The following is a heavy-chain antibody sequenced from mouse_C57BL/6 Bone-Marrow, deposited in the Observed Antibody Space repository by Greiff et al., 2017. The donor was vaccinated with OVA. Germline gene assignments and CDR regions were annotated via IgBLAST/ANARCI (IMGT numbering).Heavy chain of an antibody. Sequence: EVKLVESGGDLVKPGGSLKLSCAASGFTFSSYGMSWVRQTPDKRLEWVATISSGGSYTYYPDNVQGRFTLSRDNAKNTLYLQMSSLKSEDTAMYYCARRGDGSSLDYWGQGTTLTVSS. CDR2: ISSGGSYT. V-gene: IGHV5-6*02. CDR3: ARRGDGSSLDY. CDR1: GFTFSSYG. D-gene: IGHD1-1*01. J-gene: IGHJ2*01.